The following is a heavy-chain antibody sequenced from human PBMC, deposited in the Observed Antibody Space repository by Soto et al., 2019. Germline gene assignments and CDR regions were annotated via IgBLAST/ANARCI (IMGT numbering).Heavy chain of an antibody. D-gene: IGHD3-22*01. J-gene: IGHJ6*02. CDR2: IIPIVGTA. CDR1: GGTFSSYA. Sequence: QVQLVQSGAEVKKPGSSVKVSCKASGGTFSSYAISWVRQAPGQGLEWMGGIIPIVGTANYAQKFQGRVTITADESTSTAYMELSSLRSEDTAVYYCARDHRDYDSSGYYLNYYGMDVWGQGTTVTVSS. CDR3: ARDHRDYDSSGYYLNYYGMDV. V-gene: IGHV1-69*01.